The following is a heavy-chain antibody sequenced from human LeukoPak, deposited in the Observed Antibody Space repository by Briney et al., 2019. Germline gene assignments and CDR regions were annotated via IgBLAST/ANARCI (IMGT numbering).Heavy chain of an antibody. CDR3: AREGSWYGGGLFDY. V-gene: IGHV4-59*01. J-gene: IGHJ4*02. Sequence: SETLSLTCTVSGGSISSYYWSWIRQPPGKGLEWIGYIYYSGSINYNPSLKSRVTISVDTSKNQFSLKLSSVTAADTAVYYCAREGSWYGGGLFDYWGQGTLVTVSS. CDR1: GGSISSYY. CDR2: IYYSGSI. D-gene: IGHD6-13*01.